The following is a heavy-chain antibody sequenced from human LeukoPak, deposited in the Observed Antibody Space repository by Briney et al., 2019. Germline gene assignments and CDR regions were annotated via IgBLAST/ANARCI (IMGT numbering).Heavy chain of an antibody. D-gene: IGHD5-18*01. CDR1: GGSTSSYY. CDR3: ARDRGYTAMVTDY. Sequence: PSETLSLTCTVSGGSTSSYYWSWIRQPAGKGLEWIGRISTNGRTNYNPSLKSRVTMSVDTPKNHFSLKLSSVTAADTAVYYCARDRGYTAMVTDYWGQGTLVTVSS. J-gene: IGHJ4*02. V-gene: IGHV4-4*07. CDR2: ISTNGRT.